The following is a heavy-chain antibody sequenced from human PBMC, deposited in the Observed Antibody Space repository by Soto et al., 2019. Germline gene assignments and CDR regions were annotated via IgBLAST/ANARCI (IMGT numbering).Heavy chain of an antibody. J-gene: IGHJ6*02. Sequence: SETLSLTCTVSGGSISSSSYFWGWIRQPPGKGLEWIGYIYYSGSTNYNPSLKSRVTISVDTSKNQFSLKLSSVTAADTAVYYCASLGSAELLGYYYYYYGMDVWGQGTTVTVSS. D-gene: IGHD3-10*01. V-gene: IGHV4-61*05. CDR2: IYYSGST. CDR1: GGSISSSSYF. CDR3: ASLGSAELLGYYYYYYGMDV.